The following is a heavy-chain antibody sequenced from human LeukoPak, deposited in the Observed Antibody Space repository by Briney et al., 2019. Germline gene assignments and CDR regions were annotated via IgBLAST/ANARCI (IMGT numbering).Heavy chain of an antibody. CDR2: VYYIGST. CDR3: ARTGFCSGGSCYPGWFDP. CDR1: GGSVSSGSHY. D-gene: IGHD2-15*01. Sequence: SETLSLTCTVSGGSVSSGSHYWSWIRQPPGKGLEWIGHVYYIGSTNYNPSLRSRVTLSVDTSKNQFSLKLSSVPAADTAVYYCARTGFCSGGSCYPGWFDPWGQGTLVTVSS. V-gene: IGHV4-61*01. J-gene: IGHJ5*02.